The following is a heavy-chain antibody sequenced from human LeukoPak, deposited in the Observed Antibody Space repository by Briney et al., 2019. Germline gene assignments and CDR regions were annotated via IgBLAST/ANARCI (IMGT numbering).Heavy chain of an antibody. CDR1: GYTFTSYS. Sequence: ASVKVSCKASGYTFTSYSISWVRQAPGQGLEWMGWISAYNGNTNYAQKLQGRVTMTTDTSTSTAYMELRSLRSDDTAVYYCARDGAFVTMVRGADAFDIWGQGTMVTVSS. CDR2: ISAYNGNT. D-gene: IGHD3-10*01. CDR3: ARDGAFVTMVRGADAFDI. V-gene: IGHV1-18*01. J-gene: IGHJ3*02.